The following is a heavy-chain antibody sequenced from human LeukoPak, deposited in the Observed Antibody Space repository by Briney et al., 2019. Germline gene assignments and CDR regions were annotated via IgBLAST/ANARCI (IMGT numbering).Heavy chain of an antibody. D-gene: IGHD3-22*01. J-gene: IGHJ3*02. CDR2: IYYSGST. CDR1: GGSFSGYY. Sequence: SETLSLTCAIYGGSFSGYYWGWIRQPPGKGLEWIGSIYYSGSTYYNPSLKSRVTISVDTSKNQFSLKLSSVTAADTAVYYYARHLSYDRAFDIWGQGTMVTVSS. V-gene: IGHV4-39*01. CDR3: ARHLSYDRAFDI.